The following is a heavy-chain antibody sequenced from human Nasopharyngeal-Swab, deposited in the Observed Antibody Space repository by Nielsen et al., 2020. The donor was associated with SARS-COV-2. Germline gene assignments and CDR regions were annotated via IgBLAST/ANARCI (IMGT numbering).Heavy chain of an antibody. CDR1: GFTFSDYY. CDR3: ARDDSGWNRGAFDI. D-gene: IGHD6-19*01. J-gene: IGHJ3*02. Sequence: LSLTCAASGFTFSDYYMSWIRQAPGKGLEWVSYISSSSSTIYYADSVKGRFTISRDNAKNSLYLQMNSLRDEDTAVYYCARDDSGWNRGAFDIWGQGTMVTVSS. CDR2: ISSSSSTI. V-gene: IGHV3-11*04.